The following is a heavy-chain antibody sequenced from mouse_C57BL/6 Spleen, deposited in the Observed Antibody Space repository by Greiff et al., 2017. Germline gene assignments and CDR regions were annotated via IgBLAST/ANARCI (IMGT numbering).Heavy chain of an antibody. V-gene: IGHV1-53*01. CDR1: GYTFTSYW. CDR3: ASPGRDYAMDY. D-gene: IGHD4-1*01. CDR2: INPSNGGT. J-gene: IGHJ4*01. Sequence: QVHVKQSGTELVKPGASVKLSCKASGYTFTSYWMHWVKQRPGQGLEWIGNINPSNGGTNYNEKFKSKATLTVDKSSSTAYMQLSSLTSEDSAVYYCASPGRDYAMDYWGQGTSVTVSS.